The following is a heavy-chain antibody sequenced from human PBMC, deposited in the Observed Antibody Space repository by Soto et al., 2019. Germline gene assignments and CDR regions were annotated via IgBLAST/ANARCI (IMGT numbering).Heavy chain of an antibody. CDR2: INPSGGST. CDR3: ASTLGSGSIAPDPLGFDP. D-gene: IGHD6-25*01. J-gene: IGHJ5*02. V-gene: IGHV1-46*01. CDR1: GYTFTSYY. Sequence: GASVKVSCKASGYTFTSYYMHWVRQAPGQGLEWMGIINPSGGSTSYAQKFQGRVTMTRDTSTSTVYMELSSLRSEDTAVYYCASTLGSGSIAPDPLGFDPWGQGTLVTVSS.